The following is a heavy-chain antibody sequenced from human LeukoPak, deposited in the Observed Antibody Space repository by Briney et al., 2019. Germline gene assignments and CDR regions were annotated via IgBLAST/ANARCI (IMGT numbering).Heavy chain of an antibody. J-gene: IGHJ4*02. V-gene: IGHV4-59*01. CDR2: IYYSGST. CDR1: GGSISSYY. CDR3: AREILAPGKTHDY. Sequence: SETLSLTCTVSGGSISSYYWSWIRQPPGKGLEWIGYIYYSGSTNYNPSLKSRVTISVDTSKNHFSLKLRSVTAADTAVYYCAREILAPGKTHDYWGQGTLVTVSS.